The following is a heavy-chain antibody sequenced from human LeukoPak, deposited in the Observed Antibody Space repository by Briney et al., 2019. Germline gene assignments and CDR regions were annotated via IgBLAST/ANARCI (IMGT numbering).Heavy chain of an antibody. Sequence: PSETLSLTCAVYGGSFSGYYWSWIRQPPGKGLEWIGEISHSGSTNYNPSLKSRVTISVDTSKNQFSLKLSSVTAADTAVYYCAREEGFRHGFDWGQGTLVTVSS. V-gene: IGHV4-34*01. CDR3: AREEGFRHGFD. D-gene: IGHD4-17*01. CDR2: ISHSGST. CDR1: GGSFSGYY. J-gene: IGHJ4*02.